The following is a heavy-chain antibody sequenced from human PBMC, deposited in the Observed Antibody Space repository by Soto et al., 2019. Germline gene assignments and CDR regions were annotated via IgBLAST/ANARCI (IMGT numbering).Heavy chain of an antibody. V-gene: IGHV1-69*01. Sequence: QVQLVQSGAEVKKPGSSVKVSCKASGGTFSSYAISWVRQAPGQGLEWMGGIIPIFGTANYAQKFQGRVTITADESTSTAYMELSSLRSEDTAVYYCARGLGPNYDFWSGYHEQDGDAFDIWGQGTMVTVSS. CDR2: IIPIFGTA. J-gene: IGHJ3*02. D-gene: IGHD3-3*01. CDR3: ARGLGPNYDFWSGYHEQDGDAFDI. CDR1: GGTFSSYA.